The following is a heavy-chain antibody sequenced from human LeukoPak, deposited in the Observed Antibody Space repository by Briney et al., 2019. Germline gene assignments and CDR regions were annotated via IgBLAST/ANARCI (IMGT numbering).Heavy chain of an antibody. Sequence: GGSLRLSCAAPGFTFSSYWMSWVRQAPEKGLEWVANIKQDGSEKYYVDSVKGRFTISRDNAKNSLYLQMNSLRPEDTAVYYCARGSGSYSANFDYWGQGTLVTVSS. V-gene: IGHV3-7*02. J-gene: IGHJ4*02. D-gene: IGHD1-26*01. CDR1: GFTFSSYW. CDR2: IKQDGSEK. CDR3: ARGSGSYSANFDY.